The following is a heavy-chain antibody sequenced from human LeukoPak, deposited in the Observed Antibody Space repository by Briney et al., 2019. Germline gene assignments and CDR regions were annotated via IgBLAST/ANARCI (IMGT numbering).Heavy chain of an antibody. CDR3: ARLARILAAAGRYYYYYYYMDV. V-gene: IGHV3-11*01. CDR2: ISSSGSTI. Sequence: PGGSLRLSCAASGFTFSDYYMSWIRQAPGKGLEWVSYISSSGSTIYYADSVKGRFTISRDNAKNSLYLQMNSLRAEDTAVYYCARLARILAAAGRYYYYYYYMDVWGKGTTVTVSS. D-gene: IGHD6-13*01. J-gene: IGHJ6*03. CDR1: GFTFSDYY.